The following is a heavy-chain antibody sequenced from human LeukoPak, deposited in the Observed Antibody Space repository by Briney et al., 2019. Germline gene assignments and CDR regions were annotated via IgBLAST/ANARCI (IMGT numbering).Heavy chain of an antibody. V-gene: IGHV4-59*08. CDR1: GGSISSYY. Sequence: PSETLSLTCTVSGGSISSYYWSWIRQPPGKGLEWIGYIYYSGSTNYNPSLKSRVTISVDTSKNQFSLKLSSVTAADTAVYYCARHANTPFTFDIWGQGTMVTVSS. CDR2: IYYSGST. CDR3: ARHANTPFTFDI. J-gene: IGHJ3*02. D-gene: IGHD3-16*01.